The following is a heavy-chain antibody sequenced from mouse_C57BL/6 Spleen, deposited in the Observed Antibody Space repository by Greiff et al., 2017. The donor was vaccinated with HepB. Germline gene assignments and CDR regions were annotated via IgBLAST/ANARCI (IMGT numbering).Heavy chain of an antibody. J-gene: IGHJ1*03. CDR2: ISSGGDYI. CDR1: GFTFSSYA. D-gene: IGHD2-4*01. Sequence: EVQWVESGEGLVKPGGSLKLSCAASGFTFSSYAMSWVRQTPEKRLEWVAYISSGGDYIYYADTVKGRFTISRDNARNTLYLQMSSLKSEDTAMYYCTRGSYDYGSYWYFDVWGTGTTVTVSS. V-gene: IGHV5-9-1*02. CDR3: TRGSYDYGSYWYFDV.